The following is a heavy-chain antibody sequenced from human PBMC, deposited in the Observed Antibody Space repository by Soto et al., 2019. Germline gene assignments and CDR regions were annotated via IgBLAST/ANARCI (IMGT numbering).Heavy chain of an antibody. CDR2: ISWNSGSI. CDR1: GFTFDDYA. J-gene: IGHJ4*02. CDR3: AKDISVYCSSTSCGYFDY. D-gene: IGHD2-2*01. Sequence: EVQLVESGGGLVQPGRSLRLSCAASGFTFDDYAMHWVRQAPGKGLEWVSGISWNSGSIGYADSVKGRFTISRDNAKNSLYLQMNSLRAEDTALYYCAKDISVYCSSTSCGYFDYWGQGTLVTVSS. V-gene: IGHV3-9*01.